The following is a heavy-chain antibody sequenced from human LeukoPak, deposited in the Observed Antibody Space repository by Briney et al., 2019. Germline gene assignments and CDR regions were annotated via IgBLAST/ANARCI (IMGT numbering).Heavy chain of an antibody. J-gene: IGHJ4*02. CDR2: ISWNSGSI. V-gene: IGHV3-9*01. D-gene: IGHD3-22*01. CDR1: GFTFSLYA. Sequence: PGGSLRLSCAASGFTFSLYAMNWVRQAPGKGLEWVSGISWNSGSIGYADSVKGRFTISRDNAKNSLYLQMNSLRAEDTALYYCAKAPVDYDSSGLYYFDYWGQGTLVTVSS. CDR3: AKAPVDYDSSGLYYFDY.